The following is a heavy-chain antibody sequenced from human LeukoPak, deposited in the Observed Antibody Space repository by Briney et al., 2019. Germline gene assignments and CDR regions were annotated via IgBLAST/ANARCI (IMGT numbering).Heavy chain of an antibody. J-gene: IGHJ4*02. CDR1: GFTFSDYY. V-gene: IGHV3-11*04. CDR2: ISSSGSTI. Sequence: GGSLRLSCAAPGFTFSDYYMSWIRQAPGKGLEWVSYISSSGSTIYYADSVKGRFTISRDNAKNSLYLQMNSLRAEDTAVYYCARDRSYYDSSVYHRVDYWGQGTLVTVSS. D-gene: IGHD3-22*01. CDR3: ARDRSYYDSSVYHRVDY.